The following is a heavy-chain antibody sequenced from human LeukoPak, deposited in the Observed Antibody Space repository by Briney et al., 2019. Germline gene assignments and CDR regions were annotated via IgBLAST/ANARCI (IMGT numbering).Heavy chain of an antibody. CDR1: GYTFTGYY. D-gene: IGHD5-12*01. J-gene: IGHJ4*02. CDR3: ARDEGGYSGYADY. Sequence: GASVKVSCKASGYTFTGYYMHWVRQAPGQGLEWMGRINPNSGGTNYAQKFQGRVTMTRDTSISTAYMELSRLRSDDTAVYYCARDEGGYSGYADYWGQGTLVTVFS. CDR2: INPNSGGT. V-gene: IGHV1-2*06.